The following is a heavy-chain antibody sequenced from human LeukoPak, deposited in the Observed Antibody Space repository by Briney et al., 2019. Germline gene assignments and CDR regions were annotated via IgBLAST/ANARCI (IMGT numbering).Heavy chain of an antibody. D-gene: IGHD7-27*01. J-gene: IGHJ3*02. Sequence: NPSETLSLTCTVSGGSISSGNWWSWVRQPPGKGLEWIGEIYHSGSTYYNPSLKSRVTISVDTSKNQFSLKLSSVTAADTAVYYCARGWGADAFDIWGQGTMVTVSS. CDR1: GGSISSGNW. V-gene: IGHV4-4*02. CDR3: ARGWGADAFDI. CDR2: IYHSGST.